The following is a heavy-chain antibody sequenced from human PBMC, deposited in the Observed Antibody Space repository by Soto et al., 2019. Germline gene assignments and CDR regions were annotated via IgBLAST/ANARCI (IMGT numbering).Heavy chain of an antibody. CDR3: AITMGRGADLDY. Sequence: QVQLVQSGAEVKKPGSSVKVSCKAPGGTFSSYTISWVRQSPGQGLEWMGRIIPILGIANYAQKFQGRVMITADKSTSTAYMELSSLRSEDTAVYYCAITMGRGADLDYWGQGTLVTVSS. CDR1: GGTFSSYT. CDR2: IIPILGIA. D-gene: IGHD3-10*01. V-gene: IGHV1-69*02. J-gene: IGHJ4*02.